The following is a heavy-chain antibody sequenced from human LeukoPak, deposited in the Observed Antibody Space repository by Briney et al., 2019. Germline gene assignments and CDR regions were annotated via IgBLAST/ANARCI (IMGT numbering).Heavy chain of an antibody. CDR2: ISSSSSYI. D-gene: IGHD2-15*01. CDR3: ARLDIVVVVAALDY. Sequence: SGGSLRLSCAASGFTFSSYSMNWVRQAPGKGPEWVSSISSSSSYIYYADSVKGRFTISRDNAKNSLYLQMNSLRAEDTAVYYCARLDIVVVVAALDYWGQGTLVTVSS. CDR1: GFTFSSYS. V-gene: IGHV3-21*01. J-gene: IGHJ4*02.